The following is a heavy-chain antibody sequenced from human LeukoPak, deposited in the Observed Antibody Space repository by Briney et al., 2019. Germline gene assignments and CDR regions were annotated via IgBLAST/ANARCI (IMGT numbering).Heavy chain of an antibody. CDR3: ARSSYSSSSSV. J-gene: IGHJ3*01. V-gene: IGHV3-48*02. CDR1: GFTVSSYT. Sequence: GGSLRLSCAAPGFTVSSYTMQWVRQAPGKGLEWVSSISSSSTTYYADSVKGRFTISRDNAENSLYLQMKSLRDEDTAVYYCARSSYSSSSSVWGQGTMVTVSS. D-gene: IGHD6-6*01. CDR2: ISSSSTT.